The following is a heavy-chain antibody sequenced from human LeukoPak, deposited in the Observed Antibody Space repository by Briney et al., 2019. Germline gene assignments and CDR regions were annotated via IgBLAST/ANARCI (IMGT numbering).Heavy chain of an antibody. CDR1: GGSFSGYY. V-gene: IGHV4-34*01. CDR2: INHSGST. Sequence: TSETLSLTCAVYGGSFSGYYWSWIRQPPGKGLEWIGEINHSGSTNYNPSLKSRVTISVDTSKNQFSLKLSSVTAADTAVYYCARGPDSYNRYYGMDVWGQGTTVTVSS. D-gene: IGHD5-18*01. CDR3: ARGPDSYNRYYGMDV. J-gene: IGHJ6*02.